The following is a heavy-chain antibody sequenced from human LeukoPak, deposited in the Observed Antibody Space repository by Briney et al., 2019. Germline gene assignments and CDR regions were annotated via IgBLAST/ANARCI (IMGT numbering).Heavy chain of an antibody. J-gene: IGHJ5*02. CDR1: GFTFSDYY. D-gene: IGHD3-10*01. CDR2: ISSSDSTI. V-gene: IGHV3-11*04. CDR3: ARARKELLWFGEFDP. Sequence: GGSLRLSCAASGFTFSDYYMSWIRQAPGKGLEWVSYISSSDSTIYYADSVKGRFTLSRDKAKNSLYLQMNSLRAEDTAVYYCARARKELLWFGEFDPWGQGTLVTVSS.